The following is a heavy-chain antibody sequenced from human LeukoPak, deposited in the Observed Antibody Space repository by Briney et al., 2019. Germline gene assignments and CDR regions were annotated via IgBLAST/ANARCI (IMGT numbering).Heavy chain of an antibody. CDR2: INHSGST. Sequence: SETLSLTCAVYGVSFSGYYWSCTRHPPGKRLECIVEINHSGSTNYNPSLKSRVTISVDTSKNQFSLKLSSVTAADTAVYFCARVFYYYGAATYSDHWGQGTLVTVSS. V-gene: IGHV4-34*01. D-gene: IGHD3-10*01. CDR3: ARVFYYYGAATYSDH. J-gene: IGHJ4*02. CDR1: GVSFSGYY.